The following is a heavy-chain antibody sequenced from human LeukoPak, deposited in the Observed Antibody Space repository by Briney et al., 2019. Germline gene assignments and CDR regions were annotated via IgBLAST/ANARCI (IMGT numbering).Heavy chain of an antibody. CDR3: ARVRGGSGSSYAADAFDI. D-gene: IGHD1-26*01. J-gene: IGHJ3*02. Sequence: PGGSQRLPCAASGFTFSNYWMHWVRQAPGKGLVWVSRIYNDGSSTSYADSVKGRFTISRDNAKSTLYLQMNSLRAEDTAVYYCARVRGGSGSSYAADAFDIWGQGTMVTVSS. V-gene: IGHV3-74*01. CDR2: IYNDGSST. CDR1: GFTFSNYW.